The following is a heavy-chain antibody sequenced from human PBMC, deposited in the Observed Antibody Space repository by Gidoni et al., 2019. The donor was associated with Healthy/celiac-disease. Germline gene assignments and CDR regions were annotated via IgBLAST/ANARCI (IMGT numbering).Heavy chain of an antibody. V-gene: IGHV1-3*01. D-gene: IGHD6-13*01. CDR3: ARYSGIAAAGPWYFDL. Sequence: GWINAGNGNTKYSQKFQGRVTITRDTSASTAYMELSSLRSEDTAVYYCARYSGIAAAGPWYFDLWGRGTLVTVSS. J-gene: IGHJ2*01. CDR2: INAGNGNT.